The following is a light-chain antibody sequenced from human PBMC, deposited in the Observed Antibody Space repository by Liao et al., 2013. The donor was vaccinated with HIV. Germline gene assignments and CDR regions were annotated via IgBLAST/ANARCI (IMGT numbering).Light chain of an antibody. Sequence: SYELTQPPSVSVSPGQTASITCSGDRLGDKYACWYQQKPGQSPVLVIYQDSKRPSGIPERFSGSNSGDTATLTISETQAMDEADYYCQAWDSSTACVVFGGGTKLTVL. CDR1: RLGDKY. V-gene: IGLV3-1*01. CDR2: QDS. CDR3: QAWDSSTACVV. J-gene: IGLJ2*01.